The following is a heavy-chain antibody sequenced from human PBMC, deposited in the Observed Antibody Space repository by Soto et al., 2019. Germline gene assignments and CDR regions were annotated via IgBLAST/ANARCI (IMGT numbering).Heavy chain of an antibody. V-gene: IGHV4-39*01. D-gene: IGHD6-25*01. CDR3: AVVDSTGNWFDP. CDR1: GGSSGGSDFY. Sequence: PSETLCLTCTVAGGSSGGSDFYWGWLRQTPGKGLEFIGSMYYSGTTYYNPSLKSRVTISVDTSKNQFTLKLISVTAADTAVYYCAVVDSTGNWFDPWGEGALVTVSS. J-gene: IGHJ5*02. CDR2: MYYSGTT.